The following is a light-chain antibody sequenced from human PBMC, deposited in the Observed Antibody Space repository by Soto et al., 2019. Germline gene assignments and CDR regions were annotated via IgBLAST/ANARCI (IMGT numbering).Light chain of an antibody. CDR1: SSDVGGYNY. V-gene: IGLV2-14*01. J-gene: IGLJ2*01. CDR2: DVS. Sequence: QSVLTQPASVSGSPGQSISISCTGTSSDVGGYNYVSWYQQHPGKAPRLMIYDVSIRPSGVSSRFSGSKSDNTASLTISGLQAEDEADYYCNSYTTRGTPVFGGGTKLTVL. CDR3: NSYTTRGTPV.